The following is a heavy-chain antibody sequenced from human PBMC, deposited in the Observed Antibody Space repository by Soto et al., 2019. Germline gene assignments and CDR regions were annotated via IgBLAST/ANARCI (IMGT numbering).Heavy chain of an antibody. Sequence: IRSFTCAPDRSRLTGYYCNCIRQPPGNELKWIGEINHSGSTNYNPSLKSRVTILVDTSKNPFSLELSSVTAADMAVYYCERGRVAARPPPLFDYWGQGTLVTV. CDR2: INHSGST. D-gene: IGHD6-25*01. J-gene: IGHJ4*02. CDR1: RSRLTGYY. V-gene: IGHV4-34*01. CDR3: ERGRVAARPPPLFDY.